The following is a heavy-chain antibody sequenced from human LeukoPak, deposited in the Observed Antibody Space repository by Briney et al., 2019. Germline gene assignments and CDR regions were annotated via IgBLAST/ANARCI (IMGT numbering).Heavy chain of an antibody. CDR3: ARQDTYGYLGSIDY. Sequence: GESLKISCKGSGYSFTSYWIGWVRQMPGKGLEWMGIIYPGDSGTRYSPSFQGQVTISADVSINTAYLQWSSLKASDTAMYYCARQDTYGYLGSIDYWGQGTLVTVSS. CDR1: GYSFTSYW. V-gene: IGHV5-51*01. CDR2: IYPGDSGT. J-gene: IGHJ4*02. D-gene: IGHD5-18*01.